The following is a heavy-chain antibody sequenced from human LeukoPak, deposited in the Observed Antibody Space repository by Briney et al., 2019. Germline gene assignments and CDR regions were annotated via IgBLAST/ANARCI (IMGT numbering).Heavy chain of an antibody. CDR2: INHSGST. Sequence: SETLSLTCAVYGGSFSGYYWSWIRQPPGKGLEWIGEINHSGSTNYNPSLKSRVTISVDTSKNQFSLELSSVTAADTAVYYCASIRIAAARKAFDIWGQGTMVTVSS. CDR1: GGSFSGYY. D-gene: IGHD6-13*01. CDR3: ASIRIAAARKAFDI. J-gene: IGHJ3*02. V-gene: IGHV4-34*01.